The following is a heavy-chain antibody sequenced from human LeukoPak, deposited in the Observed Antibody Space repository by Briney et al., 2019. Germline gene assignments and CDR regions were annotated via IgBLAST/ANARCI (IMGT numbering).Heavy chain of an antibody. CDR2: IKTDGSST. J-gene: IGHJ5*02. CDR3: ARNSNLRANWFDP. Sequence: GGSLRLSCEASGFTFSSYWMRWVRHAPGKGMVWVSCIKTDGSSTKYADSGKGRFTISSDNAKNTLYLQMNSLRAEDAAVYYCARNSNLRANWFDPWGQGTLVTVSS. V-gene: IGHV3-74*01. CDR1: GFTFSSYW. D-gene: IGHD5-12*01.